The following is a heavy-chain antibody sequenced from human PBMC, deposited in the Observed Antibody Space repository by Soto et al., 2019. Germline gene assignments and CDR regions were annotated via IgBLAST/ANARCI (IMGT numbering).Heavy chain of an antibody. CDR2: TTGSK. J-gene: IGHJ4*02. CDR1: GFTFSNYA. V-gene: IGHV3-23*01. Sequence: HPGGSLRLSCVASGFTFSNYAMTWVRQAPGKGLEWVSSTTGSKQYADSVKGRFTISRDNSKNTLYLQMNSLRAEDTAIYYCAKYREMTTLTTFDYWGQGTLVTVSS. CDR3: AKYREMTTLTTFDY. D-gene: IGHD4-17*01.